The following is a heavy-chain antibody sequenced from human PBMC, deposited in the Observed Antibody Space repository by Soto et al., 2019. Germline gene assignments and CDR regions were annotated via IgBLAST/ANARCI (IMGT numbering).Heavy chain of an antibody. Sequence: EVQLVESGGGLVKPGGSLRLSCAASRFTFSSYNMNWVRQAPGKGLEWVSCISSDNNNIQYADSVKGRFTTSRDNDRNTLYLQMNSLRVEDTAVYYCSRDDMLMIRGVIEHYFAMDVWGQGTTVTVSS. CDR1: RFTFSSYN. CDR3: SRDDMLMIRGVIEHYFAMDV. V-gene: IGHV3-21*02. CDR2: ISSDNNNI. J-gene: IGHJ6*02. D-gene: IGHD3-10*01.